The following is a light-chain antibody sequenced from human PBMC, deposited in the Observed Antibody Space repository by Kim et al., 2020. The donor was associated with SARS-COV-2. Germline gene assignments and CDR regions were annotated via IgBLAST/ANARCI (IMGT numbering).Light chain of an antibody. CDR3: QTWDSGMV. J-gene: IGLJ3*02. CDR1: SGHSTYA. Sequence: QLVLTQSPSASASLGASVKLTCTLSSGHSTYAVAWHQQQPEKGPRYLMKLNSDDSHSKGDGIPDRFSGSSSGAERYLTISSLQSEDEADYYCQTWDSGMVFGGGTQLTVL. V-gene: IGLV4-69*01. CDR2: LNSDDSH.